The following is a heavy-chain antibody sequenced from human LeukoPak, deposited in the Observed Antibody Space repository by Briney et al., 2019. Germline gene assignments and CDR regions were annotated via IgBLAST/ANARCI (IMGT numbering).Heavy chain of an antibody. CDR2: IYYSGST. V-gene: IGHV4-39*07. CDR3: AREGTGEQLVSTFDY. D-gene: IGHD6-6*01. Sequence: PSETLSLTCTVSGGSISSSSYYWGWIRQPPGKGLEWIGSIYYSGSTYYNPSLKSRVTISVDTSKNQFSLKLSSVTAADTAVYYCAREGTGEQLVSTFDYWGQGTLVTVSS. CDR1: GGSISSSSYY. J-gene: IGHJ4*02.